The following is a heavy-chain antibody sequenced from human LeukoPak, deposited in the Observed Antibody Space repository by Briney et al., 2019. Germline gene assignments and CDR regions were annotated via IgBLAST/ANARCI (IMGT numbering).Heavy chain of an antibody. J-gene: IGHJ4*02. CDR2: ISAYNVNT. D-gene: IGHD6-19*01. Sequence: ASVNVSCNSSGYTFTNFGITWVRQSPGHGLEWMGWISAYNVNTNYAQKLQGRVTMTTDTSTSTAYMELRSLRSDDTAMYYCARPDSSGWYVLAPLDYWGQGTLVTVSS. V-gene: IGHV1-18*01. CDR1: GYTFTNFG. CDR3: ARPDSSGWYVLAPLDY.